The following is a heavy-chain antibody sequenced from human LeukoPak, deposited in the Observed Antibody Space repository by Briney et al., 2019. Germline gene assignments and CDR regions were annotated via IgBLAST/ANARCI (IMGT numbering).Heavy chain of an antibody. D-gene: IGHD2-2*02. CDR3: ARGKRYCSSTSCYTLNWFDP. V-gene: IGHV4-38-2*01. CDR1: GYSISSGYY. CDR2: IYHSGST. Sequence: PSETLSLTCAVSGYSISSGYYWGWIRQPPGKGLEWIGSIYHSGSTYYNPSLKSRVTISVDTSKNQFSLKLSSVTAADTAVYYCARGKRYCSSTSCYTLNWFDPWGQGTLVTVSS. J-gene: IGHJ5*02.